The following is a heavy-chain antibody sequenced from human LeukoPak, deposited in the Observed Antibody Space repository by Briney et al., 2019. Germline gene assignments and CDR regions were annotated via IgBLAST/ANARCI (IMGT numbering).Heavy chain of an antibody. D-gene: IGHD3-9*01. Sequence: ASVKVSCKASGYTFTGYYMHWVRQAPGQGLEWMGCINPNSGGTNYAQKFQGRVTMTRDTSISTAYMELSRLRSDDTAVYYCARALPYYDILTGPKYYFGYWGQGTLVTVSS. CDR1: GYTFTGYY. CDR2: INPNSGGT. J-gene: IGHJ4*02. CDR3: ARALPYYDILTGPKYYFGY. V-gene: IGHV1-2*02.